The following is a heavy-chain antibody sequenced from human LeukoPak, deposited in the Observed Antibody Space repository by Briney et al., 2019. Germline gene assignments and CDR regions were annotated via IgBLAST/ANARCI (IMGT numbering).Heavy chain of an antibody. CDR1: GFTFSSYA. CDR2: ILDRGYST. J-gene: IGHJ6*03. CDR3: AKLGGHPLHNYYVGV. Sequence: GGSLRLSCAASGFTFSSYAMSWVRQAPGKGLEWVSGILDRGYSTYYANSVKGRFTISRDNSNNTLYRQMNSLRAEDTAVYYCAKLGGHPLHNYYVGVWGKGTTVAVSS. V-gene: IGHV3-23*01. D-gene: IGHD3-16*01.